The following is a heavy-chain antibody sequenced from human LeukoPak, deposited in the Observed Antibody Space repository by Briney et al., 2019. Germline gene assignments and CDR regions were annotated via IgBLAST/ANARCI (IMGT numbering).Heavy chain of an antibody. Sequence: GGSLRLSCAASGFTFSSYGMHWVRQAPGKGLEWVAFIRYDGNNKNYADSVKGRFTISRDNAKNSLYLQMNSLRAEDTAVYYCARSIMITFGGVIVPWSDPWGQGTLVTVSS. CDR3: ARSIMITFGGVIVPWSDP. D-gene: IGHD3-16*02. CDR2: IRYDGNNK. CDR1: GFTFSSYG. V-gene: IGHV3-30*02. J-gene: IGHJ5*02.